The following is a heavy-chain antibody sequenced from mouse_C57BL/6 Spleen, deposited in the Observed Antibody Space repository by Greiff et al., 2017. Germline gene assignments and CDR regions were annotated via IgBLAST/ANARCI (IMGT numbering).Heavy chain of an antibody. CDR2: IYPRSGNT. Sequence: QVQLQQSAAELARPGASVKLSCKASVYTFTSSGISWVTQSTGQGLEWIGEIYPRSGNTYYNEKFKGKATLTADKSSSTAYMGLRSLTSEDSAVYFCARSEDTVVSDCWGEGTTLTVSS. J-gene: IGHJ2*01. D-gene: IGHD1-1*01. CDR3: ARSEDTVVSDC. CDR1: VYTFTSSG. V-gene: IGHV1-81*01.